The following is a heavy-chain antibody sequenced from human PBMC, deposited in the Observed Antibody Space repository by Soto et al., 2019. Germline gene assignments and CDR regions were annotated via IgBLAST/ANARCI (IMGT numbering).Heavy chain of an antibody. Sequence: PGGSLRLSCAASGFTFSSYAMHWVRQAPGKGLEYVSAISSNGGSTYYANSVKGRFTISRDNSKNTLYLQMGSLRAEDMAVYYCARDVCSSTSCYSLLGPSSLPIPKYGDVWGQGTTVTVSS. V-gene: IGHV3-64*01. CDR3: ARDVCSSTSCYSLLGPSSLPIPKYGDV. CDR1: GFTFSSYA. J-gene: IGHJ6*02. D-gene: IGHD2-2*01. CDR2: ISSNGGST.